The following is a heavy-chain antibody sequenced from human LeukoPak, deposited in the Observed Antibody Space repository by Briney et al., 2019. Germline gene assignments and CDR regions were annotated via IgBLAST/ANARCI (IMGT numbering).Heavy chain of an antibody. CDR1: GFSFSTYG. J-gene: IGHJ4*02. V-gene: IGHV3-30*02. CDR2: TPYDGNSK. Sequence: GGSLRLSCAASGFSFSTYGMHWVRQAPGKGLEWVAFTPYDGNSKYYTDSVKRRFTVSKDNLQNTLYLQMNNLGIEDTAVYFCARAEGVDLYFDYWGQGTPVTVSS. CDR3: ARAEGVDLYFDY. D-gene: IGHD3-16*01.